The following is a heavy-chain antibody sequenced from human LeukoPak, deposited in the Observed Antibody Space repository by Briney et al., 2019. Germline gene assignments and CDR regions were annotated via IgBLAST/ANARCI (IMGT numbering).Heavy chain of an antibody. V-gene: IGHV3-23*01. CDR1: AFTFSSYA. J-gene: IGHJ5*02. CDR2: ISGSAGRT. CDR3: AKVVVLMVYAVYRTGWFDP. D-gene: IGHD2-8*01. Sequence: SLCLPSAAPAFTFSSYAMAWFRQPPPSGLDTNSPISGSAGRTYYAYCVKGRFTISRDNSKITLYLQMNSLRAEDTAVYYCAKVVVLMVYAVYRTGWFDPWGQGTLVTVSS.